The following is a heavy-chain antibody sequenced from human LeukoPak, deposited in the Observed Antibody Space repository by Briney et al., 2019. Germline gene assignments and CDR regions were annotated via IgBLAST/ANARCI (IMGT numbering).Heavy chain of an antibody. Sequence: PSETLSLTCTVSGGSISSHYWSWIRQPPGKGLEWIGYIYYSGSTNYNPSLKSRVTISVDTSKNQFSLKLSSVTAADTAVYYCPKSAAAIRGNYFDYWGQGTLVTVSS. D-gene: IGHD2-2*02. CDR3: PKSAAAIRGNYFDY. J-gene: IGHJ4*02. CDR1: GGSISSHY. CDR2: IYYSGST. V-gene: IGHV4-59*11.